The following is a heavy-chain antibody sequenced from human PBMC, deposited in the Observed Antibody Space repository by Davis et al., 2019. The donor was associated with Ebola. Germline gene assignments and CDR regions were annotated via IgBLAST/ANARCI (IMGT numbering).Heavy chain of an antibody. J-gene: IGHJ4*02. CDR2: IYYSGST. CDR3: ARVVNDFWSGYLIRYFDY. V-gene: IGHV4-39*07. D-gene: IGHD3-3*01. CDR1: GGSIISSGYY. Sequence: SETLSLTCTVSGGSIISSGYYWGWIRQSLGKGLEWIGSIYYSGSTYYNPSLKSRVTISVDTSKNQFSLKLSSVTAADTAVYYCARVVNDFWSGYLIRYFDYWGQGTLVTVSS.